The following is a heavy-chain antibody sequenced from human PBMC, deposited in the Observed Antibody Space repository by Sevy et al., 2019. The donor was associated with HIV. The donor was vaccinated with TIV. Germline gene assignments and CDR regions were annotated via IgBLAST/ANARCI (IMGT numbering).Heavy chain of an antibody. CDR3: ARYPIVVVPAAEYYFDY. CDR2: IYSGDSDT. CDR1: GYTFTNYW. J-gene: IGHJ4*02. Sequence: GESLKISCKGSGYTFTNYWIGWVRQMPGKGLEWMGIIYSGDSDTRYSPSFQGQVTISADKSISTAYLQWSSLKASDTAMYYCARYPIVVVPAAEYYFDYWGQGTLVTVSS. D-gene: IGHD2-2*01. V-gene: IGHV5-51*01.